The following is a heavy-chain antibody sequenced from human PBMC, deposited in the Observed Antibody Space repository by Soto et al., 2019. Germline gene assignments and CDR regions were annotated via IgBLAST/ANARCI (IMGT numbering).Heavy chain of an antibody. V-gene: IGHV4-59*01. J-gene: IGHJ4*02. CDR1: GGSMSSYY. CDR2: IHSTGRT. CDR3: ARDRSESTLGYFLDY. D-gene: IGHD1-1*01. Sequence: PSETLSLTCNVSGGSMSSYYWSWIRQPPGKGLEWIGYIHSTGRTNYNPSLKSRVTISVDTSKNQFSLNLTSVTAADTAVYYCARDRSESTLGYFLDYWGQGTLVTVSS.